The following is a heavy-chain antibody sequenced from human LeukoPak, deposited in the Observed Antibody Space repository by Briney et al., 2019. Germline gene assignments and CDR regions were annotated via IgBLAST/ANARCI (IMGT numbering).Heavy chain of an antibody. Sequence: SVKVSCKASGGTFSSYAISWVRQAPGQGLEWMGGIIPIFGTANYAQKFQGRVTMTEDTSTDTAYMELSSLRSEDTAVYYCATDRLLGGYDPSDYWGQGTLVTVSS. CDR1: GGTFSSYA. CDR3: ATDRLLGGYDPSDY. CDR2: IIPIFGTA. V-gene: IGHV1-69*06. D-gene: IGHD5-12*01. J-gene: IGHJ4*02.